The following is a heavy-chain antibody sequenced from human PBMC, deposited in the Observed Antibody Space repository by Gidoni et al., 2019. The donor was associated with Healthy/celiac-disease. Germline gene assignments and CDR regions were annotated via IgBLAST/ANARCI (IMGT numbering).Heavy chain of an antibody. Sequence: QVQLVQSGAEVKKPGASAKVSCKASGYTFTGYYLHWVRQAPGQGLEWMGWINPTSGGTNYAQKFQGMVTMARDTSISTAYMELSRLRSDDTAVYYCARGWRGCTSCYLYWGQGTLVTVSS. CDR3: ARGWRGCTSCYLY. V-gene: IGHV1-2*02. J-gene: IGHJ4*02. CDR2: INPTSGGT. CDR1: GYTFTGYY. D-gene: IGHD2-2*01.